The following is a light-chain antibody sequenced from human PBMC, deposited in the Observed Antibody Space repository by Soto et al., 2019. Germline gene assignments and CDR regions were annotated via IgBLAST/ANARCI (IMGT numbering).Light chain of an antibody. CDR2: EVS. V-gene: IGLV2-14*01. CDR3: SSFTNTITRYA. Sequence: QSVLTQPASVSGSPGQSITISCTGTSSDVGGYNYVSWFQHHPGKAPKLIIYEVSYRPSGVSNRFSGSKSGDTASLTISGLQAEDEADYYCSSFTNTITRYAFGTGNKVTVL. CDR1: SSDVGGYNY. J-gene: IGLJ1*01.